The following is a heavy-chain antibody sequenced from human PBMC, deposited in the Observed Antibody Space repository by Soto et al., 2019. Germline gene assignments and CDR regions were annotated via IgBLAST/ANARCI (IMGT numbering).Heavy chain of an antibody. CDR2: ISGSGGST. V-gene: IGHV3-23*01. Sequence: GGSLRLSCAASGFTFSSYAMSWVRQAPGKGLEWVSAISGSGGSTYYADSVKGRFTISRDNSKNTLYLQMNSLRAEDTAVYYCAKDYEIAVAGTNDYWGQGTLVTVSS. D-gene: IGHD6-19*01. CDR1: GFTFSSYA. J-gene: IGHJ4*02. CDR3: AKDYEIAVAGTNDY.